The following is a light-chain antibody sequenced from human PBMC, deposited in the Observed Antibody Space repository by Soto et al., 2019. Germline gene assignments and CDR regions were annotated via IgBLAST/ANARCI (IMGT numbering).Light chain of an antibody. V-gene: IGKV3-15*01. J-gene: IGKJ2*01. CDR1: QSVSTN. CDR2: GAS. CDR3: LQYNNWPPYT. Sequence: EIVMTQSPATLSVSPGERATLSCRASQSVSTNLAWYQQKPGQAPRLLIYGASARATGIPARFSGRGSGTEFTLTISSLQSEDLAVYYCLQYNNWPPYTFGQGTRLEI.